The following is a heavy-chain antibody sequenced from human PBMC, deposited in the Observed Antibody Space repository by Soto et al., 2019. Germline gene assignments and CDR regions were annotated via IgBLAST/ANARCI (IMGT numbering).Heavy chain of an antibody. J-gene: IGHJ6*02. CDR3: ARERVLGFGEQSPYYYGMDV. V-gene: IGHV4-39*02. Sequence: SETLSLTCTVSGGSISSSSYYLGWIRQPPGKGLEWIGSIYYSGSTYYNPSLKSRVTISVDTSKNQFSLKLSSVTAADTAVYYCARERVLGFGEQSPYYYGMDVWGQVATVTVSS. CDR1: GGSISSSSYY. D-gene: IGHD3-10*01. CDR2: IYYSGST.